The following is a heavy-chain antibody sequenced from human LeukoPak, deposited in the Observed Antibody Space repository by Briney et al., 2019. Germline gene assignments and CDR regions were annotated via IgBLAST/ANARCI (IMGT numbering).Heavy chain of an antibody. CDR1: GGSFSGYY. Sequence: SETLSLTCAVYGGSFSGYYWSWIRQPPGKGLEWIGEINHSGSTNYNPSLKSRVTISVDTSKNQFSLKLSSVTAADTAVYYCARDTHSGSSAFGYWGQGTLVTVSS. V-gene: IGHV4-34*01. D-gene: IGHD1-26*01. CDR2: INHSGST. CDR3: ARDTHSGSSAFGY. J-gene: IGHJ4*02.